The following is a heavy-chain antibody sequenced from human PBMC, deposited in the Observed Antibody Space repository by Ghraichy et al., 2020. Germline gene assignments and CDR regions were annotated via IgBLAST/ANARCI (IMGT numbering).Heavy chain of an antibody. Sequence: GGSLRLSCAASGFTFSSYAMSWVRQAPGKGLELVSAISGSGGSTYYADSVKGRFTISRDNSKNTLYLQMNSLRAEDTAVYYCAKDLSSGGTMYYYYGMDVWGQGTTVTVSS. CDR2: ISGSGGST. V-gene: IGHV3-23*01. D-gene: IGHD2-15*01. J-gene: IGHJ6*02. CDR1: GFTFSSYA. CDR3: AKDLSSGGTMYYYYGMDV.